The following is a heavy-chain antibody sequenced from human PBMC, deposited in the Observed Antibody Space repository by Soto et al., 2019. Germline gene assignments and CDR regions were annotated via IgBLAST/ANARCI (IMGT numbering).Heavy chain of an antibody. V-gene: IGHV1-3*01. CDR3: ARAVAVPADFDY. Sequence: ASVKVSCKASGFTFSHSAMHWVRQAPGQRLEWMGWINAGNGNTKYSQKFQGRVTITRDTSASTAYMELSSLRSEDTAVYYCARAVAVPADFDYWGQGTLVTVSS. CDR1: GFTFSHSA. D-gene: IGHD6-19*01. J-gene: IGHJ4*02. CDR2: INAGNGNT.